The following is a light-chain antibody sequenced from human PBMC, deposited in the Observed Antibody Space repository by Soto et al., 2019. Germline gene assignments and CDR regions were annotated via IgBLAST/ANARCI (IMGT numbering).Light chain of an antibody. CDR3: SSYTSSSTYV. V-gene: IGLV2-14*01. CDR2: EVS. J-gene: IGLJ1*01. CDR1: SSDVGGYNY. Sequence: QSALTQPASVSGSPGQSITISCTGTSSDVGGYNYVSWYQQHPGKAPKLMIYEVSNRPSGVSNRFSGSKSGNTASLTISGLQAGDEADYYCSSYTSSSTYVFATGTKVTVL.